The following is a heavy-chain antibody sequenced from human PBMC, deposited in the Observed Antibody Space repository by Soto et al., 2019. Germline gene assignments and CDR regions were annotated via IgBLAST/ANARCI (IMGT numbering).Heavy chain of an antibody. D-gene: IGHD5-18*01. CDR3: AREDTAMDSFDY. V-gene: IGHV3-30-3*01. CDR2: ISYDGSNK. CDR1: GFTFSSYA. J-gene: IGHJ4*02. Sequence: GGSLRLSCAASGFTFSSYAMHWVRQAPGKGLEWVAVISYDGSNKYYADSVKGRFTISRDNSKNKLYLQMNSLRAEDTAVYYCAREDTAMDSFDYWGQGNLVTVSS.